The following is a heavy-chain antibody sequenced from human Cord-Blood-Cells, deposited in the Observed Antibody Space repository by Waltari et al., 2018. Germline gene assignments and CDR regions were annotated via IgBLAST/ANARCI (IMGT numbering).Heavy chain of an antibody. V-gene: IGHV4-59*08. CDR1: GGSISSYY. J-gene: IGHJ6*03. Sequence: QVQLQESGPGLVKPSETLSLTCTVSGGSISSYYWSWIRQPPGKGLEWIGYIYYSGSTNYNPPHKSRGTISVDTSKNQFSLKLSSVTAADTAVYYCARRSIAAAGTNYYYYYMDVWGKGTTVTVSS. CDR3: ARRSIAAAGTNYYYYYMDV. D-gene: IGHD6-13*01. CDR2: IYYSGST.